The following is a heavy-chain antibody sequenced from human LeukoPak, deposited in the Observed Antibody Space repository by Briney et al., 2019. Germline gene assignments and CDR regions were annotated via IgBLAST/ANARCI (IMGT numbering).Heavy chain of an antibody. CDR3: ARGLTRVYYFDY. D-gene: IGHD4/OR15-4a*01. J-gene: IGHJ4*02. V-gene: IGHV4-34*01. CDR2: INHSGST. Sequence: SETLSLTCTVSGGSISSYYWSWIRQPPGKGLEWIGEINHSGSTNYNPSLKSRVTISVDTSKNQFSLKLSSMTAADTAVYYCARGLTRVYYFDYWGQGTLVTVSS. CDR1: GGSISSYY.